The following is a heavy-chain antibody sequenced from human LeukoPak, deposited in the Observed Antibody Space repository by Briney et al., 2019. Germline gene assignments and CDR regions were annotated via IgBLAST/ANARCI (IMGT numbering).Heavy chain of an antibody. D-gene: IGHD2-21*02. CDR3: AKVRGASIVVVTATWRYYFDY. J-gene: IGHJ4*02. Sequence: GGSLRLSCAASGFRFNDYGMHWIRQAPGKGLEWVAVISYDGSNKYYADSVKGRFTISRDNSKNTLYLQMNSLRAEDTAVYYCAKVRGASIVVVTATWRYYFDYWGQGTLVTVSS. V-gene: IGHV3-30*18. CDR1: GFRFNDYG. CDR2: ISYDGSNK.